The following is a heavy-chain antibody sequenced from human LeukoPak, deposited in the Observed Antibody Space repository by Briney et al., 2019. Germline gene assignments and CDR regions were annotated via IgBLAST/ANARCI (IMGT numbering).Heavy chain of an antibody. Sequence: GGSLRLSCAASGFTFSRYGMHWVRQAPGKGLEWVAVIWYDESNSYYADSVKGRFTISRDNSKKTLYLQMNSLRAEDTAVYYCTKSFLELEAYDYYMDVWGKGTTVTVSS. D-gene: IGHD1-7*01. CDR2: IWYDESNS. CDR1: GFTFSRYG. J-gene: IGHJ6*03. V-gene: IGHV3-33*06. CDR3: TKSFLELEAYDYYMDV.